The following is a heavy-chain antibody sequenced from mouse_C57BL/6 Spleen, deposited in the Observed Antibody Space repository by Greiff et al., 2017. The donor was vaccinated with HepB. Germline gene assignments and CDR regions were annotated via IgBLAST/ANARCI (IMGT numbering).Heavy chain of an antibody. D-gene: IGHD2-4*01. V-gene: IGHV2-9-1*01. J-gene: IGHJ4*01. Sequence: VKLMESGPGLVAPSQSLSITCTVSGFSLTSYAISWVRQPPGKGLEWLGVIWTGGGTNYNSALKSRLSISKDNSKSQVFLKMNSLQTDDTARYYCARYDYDSYYAMDYWGQGTSVTVSS. CDR1: GFSLTSYA. CDR2: IWTGGGT. CDR3: ARYDYDSYYAMDY.